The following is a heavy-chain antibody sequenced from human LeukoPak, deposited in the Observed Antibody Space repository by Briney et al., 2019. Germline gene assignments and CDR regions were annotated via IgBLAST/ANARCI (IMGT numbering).Heavy chain of an antibody. V-gene: IGHV1-2*02. CDR1: GYTFTGYY. D-gene: IGHD5-24*01. CDR3: AREGRKGVATKYGVKVFDF. CDR2: INPDSGAA. J-gene: IGHJ4*02. Sequence: ASVKVSCKASGYTFTGYYMHWVRQAPGQGLEWMGWINPDSGAASYAQQFQGRVTMTSDTSMNTAYMELSRVASDDTAVYFCAREGRKGVATKYGVKVFDFWGQGTLVTVSS.